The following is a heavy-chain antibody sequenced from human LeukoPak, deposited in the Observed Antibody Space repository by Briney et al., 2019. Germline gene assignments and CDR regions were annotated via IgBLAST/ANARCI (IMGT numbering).Heavy chain of an antibody. CDR3: ARGAADGYSSYFDY. CDR2: INPSGGST. D-gene: IGHD3-22*01. Sequence: GASVRVSCKASGYTFTSYYIHWVRQAPGQGLEWMGIINPSGGSTTYAQNFQGRVTMTRDTSTSTVYMELSSLRSEDTAVYYCARGAADGYSSYFDYWGQGTLVTVSS. V-gene: IGHV1-46*01. CDR1: GYTFTSYY. J-gene: IGHJ4*02.